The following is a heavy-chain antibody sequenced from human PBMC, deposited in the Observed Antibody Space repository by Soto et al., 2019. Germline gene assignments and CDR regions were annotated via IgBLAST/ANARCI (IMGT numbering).Heavy chain of an antibody. CDR1: GGSISIGGYY. Sequence: AAETLCLTCIVSGGSISIGGYYWSWIRQHPGKGLEWIGYIYYSGSTYYNPSLKSRVTISVDTSKNQFSLKLSSVTAADTAVYYCARALTIFGTFANWFDPWGQGTLVTVSS. CDR3: ARALTIFGTFANWFDP. D-gene: IGHD3-3*01. V-gene: IGHV4-31*03. J-gene: IGHJ5*02. CDR2: IYYSGST.